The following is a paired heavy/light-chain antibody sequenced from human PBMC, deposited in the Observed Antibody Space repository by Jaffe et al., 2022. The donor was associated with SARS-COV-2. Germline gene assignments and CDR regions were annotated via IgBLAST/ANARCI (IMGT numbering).Heavy chain of an antibody. CDR1: GFTFTSSA. CDR3: AAGGQYDFWSGYSSSGMDV. Sequence: QMQLVQSGPEVKKPGTSVKVSCKASGFTFTSSAMQWVRQARGQRLEWIGWIVVGSGNTNYAQKFQERVTITRDMSTSTAYMELSSLRSEDTAVYYCAAGGQYDFWSGYSSSGMDVWGQGTTVTVSS. J-gene: IGHJ6*02. V-gene: IGHV1-58*02. D-gene: IGHD3-3*01. CDR2: IVVGSGNT.
Light chain of an antibody. CDR2: DAS. CDR3: QQRSNWPELT. J-gene: IGKJ4*01. V-gene: IGKV3-11*01. Sequence: EIVLTQSPATLSLSPGERATLSCRASQSVSSYLAWYQQKPGQAPRLLIYDASNRATGIPARFSGSGSGTDFTLTISSLEPEDFAVYYCQQRSNWPELTFGGGTKVEIK. CDR1: QSVSSY.